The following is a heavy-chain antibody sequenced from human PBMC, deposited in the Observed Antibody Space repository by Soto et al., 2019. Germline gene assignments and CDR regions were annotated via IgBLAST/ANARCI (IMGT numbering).Heavy chain of an antibody. CDR2: ISSSSSYI. D-gene: IGHD4-17*01. CDR3: ARDLDWVTKGSFDY. CDR1: GFTFSSYS. J-gene: IGHJ4*02. Sequence: GGSLRLSCAASGFTFSSYSMNWVRQAPGKGLEWVSSISSSSSYIYYADSVKGRFTISRDNAKNSLYLQMNSLRAEDTAVYYCARDLDWVTKGSFDYWGQGTLVTVSS. V-gene: IGHV3-21*01.